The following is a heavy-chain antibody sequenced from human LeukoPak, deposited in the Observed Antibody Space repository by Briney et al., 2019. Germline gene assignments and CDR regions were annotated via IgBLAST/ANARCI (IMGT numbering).Heavy chain of an antibody. CDR3: TRSPDIDILTGFSRYYFDY. CDR1: GYTFTNFF. J-gene: IGHJ4*02. CDR2: INPGDSDT. V-gene: IGHV5-51*01. Sequence: GESLKISCKGSGYTFTNFFIIWVRQMPGKGLEWMGVINPGDSDTRYSPSFQGQVTISADKSISTAYLQWNSLKASDTAIYYCTRSPDIDILTGFSRYYFDYWGQGTLVTVSS. D-gene: IGHD3-9*01.